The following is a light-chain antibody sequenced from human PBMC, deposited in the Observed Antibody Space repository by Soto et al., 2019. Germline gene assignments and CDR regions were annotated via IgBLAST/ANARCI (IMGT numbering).Light chain of an antibody. CDR1: QGISNY. CDR3: QPLNSLLT. V-gene: IGKV1-9*01. CDR2: SAS. Sequence: DIQLTQSPSFLSASVGDRVTIICRASQGISNYLGWYQQKSGRAPKLLIYSASTLQSGVPSRFSGSGSGTEFTLTINSLQPEDSATYYCQPLNSLLTFGGGTKVEIK. J-gene: IGKJ4*01.